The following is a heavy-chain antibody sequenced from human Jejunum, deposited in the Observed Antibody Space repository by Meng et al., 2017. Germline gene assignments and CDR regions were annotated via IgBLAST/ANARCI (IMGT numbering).Heavy chain of an antibody. J-gene: IGHJ4*02. Sequence: GGSLKISCAASGFTFSSYAMSWVRQAPGKGLEWVSVMSGSGTGTYYADSVKGRFTISRDNSRNTLYLQMNSLRAEDTAVYYCAKMVVTTLGYFDYWGQGTLVTVSS. CDR2: MSGSGTGT. CDR1: GFTFSSYA. CDR3: AKMVVTTLGYFDY. D-gene: IGHD2-21*02. V-gene: IGHV3-23*01.